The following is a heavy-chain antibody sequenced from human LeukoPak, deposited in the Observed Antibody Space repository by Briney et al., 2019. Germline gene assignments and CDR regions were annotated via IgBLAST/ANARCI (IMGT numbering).Heavy chain of an antibody. J-gene: IGHJ3*02. CDR1: GGSISSSSYY. Sequence: PSETLSLTCTVSGGSISSSSYYWGWSRQPPGRGLEWIGSIYYSGSTYYNPSLKSRVTISVDTSKNQFSLKLSSVTAADTAVYYCARSPGPLVPAAFDIWGQGTMVTVSS. V-gene: IGHV4-39*01. CDR3: ARSPGPLVPAAFDI. D-gene: IGHD3-10*01. CDR2: IYYSGST.